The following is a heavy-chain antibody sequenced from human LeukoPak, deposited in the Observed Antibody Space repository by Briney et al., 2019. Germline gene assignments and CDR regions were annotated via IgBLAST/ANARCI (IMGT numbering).Heavy chain of an antibody. D-gene: IGHD1-1*01. Sequence: GGSLRLSCAASGFTFNNYAMTWVRQTPGKGLEWVSGISAGGNSPYYADSVKGRFTISRDNSKNTLYLQMNSLRVEDTAIYYCAKLQISNWTSCFDPWGQGILLTVSS. V-gene: IGHV3-23*01. CDR3: AKLQISNWTSCFDP. CDR1: GFTFNNYA. J-gene: IGHJ5*02. CDR2: ISAGGNSP.